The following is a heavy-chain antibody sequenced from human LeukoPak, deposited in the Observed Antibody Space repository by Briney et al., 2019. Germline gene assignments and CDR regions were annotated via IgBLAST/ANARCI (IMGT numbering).Heavy chain of an antibody. CDR2: ISGSGGST. V-gene: IGHV3-23*01. J-gene: IGHJ4*02. Sequence: GGSLRLSCAASGFTFSSYAMSWVRQAPGKGLEWVSAISGSGGSTYYADSVKGRFTISRDNSKNTLYLQMNSLRAEDTAVYYCAKDPYYDFWSGSYYFDYWGQGTLVTVSS. D-gene: IGHD3-3*01. CDR3: AKDPYYDFWSGSYYFDY. CDR1: GFTFSSYA.